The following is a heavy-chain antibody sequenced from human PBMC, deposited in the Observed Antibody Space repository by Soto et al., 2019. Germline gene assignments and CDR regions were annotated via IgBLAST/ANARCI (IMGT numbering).Heavy chain of an antibody. CDR2: INSDGSST. J-gene: IGHJ4*02. V-gene: IGHV3-74*01. D-gene: IGHD4-17*01. CDR1: GFTVSSYL. CDR3: ARVSDGDYGGVYDY. Sequence: EVQLVASGGGLVQPGGSLRLSCAASGFTVSSYLMHWVRQAPGKGLVWVSRINSDGSSTSFADSVKGRFTISRDNAKNTLYLQMNRLRAEDTAVYYCARVSDGDYGGVYDYWGKGTLVTVSS.